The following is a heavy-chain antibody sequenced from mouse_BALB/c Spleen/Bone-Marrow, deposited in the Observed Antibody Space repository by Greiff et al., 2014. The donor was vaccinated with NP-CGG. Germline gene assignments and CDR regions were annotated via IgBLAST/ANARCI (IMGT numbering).Heavy chain of an antibody. CDR2: VNPNSGGT. V-gene: IGHV1-18*01. J-gene: IGHJ2*01. CDR1: GYTFTDYT. Sequence: EVQLQQSGPELVKPGASVKISCKSSGYTFTDYTLHWVKQSHGKSLEWIGGVNPNSGGTSYNQKFKGKATLNLDKSSTTAYMELRSLTSDDSAVYYCARARHYDFGGQGTTLTVSS. CDR3: ARARHYDF.